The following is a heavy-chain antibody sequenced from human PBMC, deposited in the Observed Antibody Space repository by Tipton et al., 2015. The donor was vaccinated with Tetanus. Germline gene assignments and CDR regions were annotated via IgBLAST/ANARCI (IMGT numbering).Heavy chain of an antibody. CDR2: ISYSGST. CDR3: ARANYDFPKKGPFDS. CDR1: GGSMSGSGHY. Sequence: LRLSCIVSGGSMSGSGHYGAWVRQPPGKGLEWIGYISYSGSTNSNYSLKSRITISQDTSKNQFSLKLTSVTAADTAVYYCARANYDFPKKGPFDSWGQGTLVIVSS. J-gene: IGHJ4*02. V-gene: IGHV4-61*08. D-gene: IGHD3-3*01.